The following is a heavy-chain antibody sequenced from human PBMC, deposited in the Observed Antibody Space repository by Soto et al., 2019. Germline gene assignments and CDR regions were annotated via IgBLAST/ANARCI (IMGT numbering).Heavy chain of an antibody. Sequence: QVQLVQSGAELKNPGASVKVACKASGYKFTTYFIHWVRQAPGQGLEWMGMIHPSGDTGYAQKFRGRVTMTIDTSTTTAYMELRNLTSEDTAVYFSVRGYCTTSPCSGAFQFWGQGTLVTVSS. CDR2: IHPSGDT. CDR3: VRGYCTTSPCSGAFQF. CDR1: GYKFTTYF. J-gene: IGHJ1*01. D-gene: IGHD2-15*01. V-gene: IGHV1-46*01.